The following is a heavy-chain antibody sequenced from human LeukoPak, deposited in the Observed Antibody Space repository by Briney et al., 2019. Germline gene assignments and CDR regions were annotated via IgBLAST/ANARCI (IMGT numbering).Heavy chain of an antibody. J-gene: IGHJ5*02. V-gene: IGHV3-48*01. CDR2: ISSSSSII. CDR1: GFTFSSYG. D-gene: IGHD1-26*01. Sequence: AGGSLRLSCAASGFTFSSYGMTWVRQAPGKGLEWVSYISSSSSIIYYADSVKGRFTISRDNAKNSLYLQLNSLRAEDTAVYYCARPLVVGANPYHWGQGTLVTVSS. CDR3: ARPLVVGANPYH.